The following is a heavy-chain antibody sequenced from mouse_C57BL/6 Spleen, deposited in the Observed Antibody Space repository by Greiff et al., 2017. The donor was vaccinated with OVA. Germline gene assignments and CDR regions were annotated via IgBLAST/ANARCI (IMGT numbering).Heavy chain of an antibody. CDR3: TTWDTTVVRYFDV. V-gene: IGHV14-4*01. J-gene: IGHJ1*03. CDR1: GFNIKDDY. CDR2: IDPENGDT. Sequence: EVQLQQSGAELVRPGASVKLSCTASGFNIKDDYMHWVKQRPEQGLEWIGWIDPENGDTEYASKFQGKATITADTSSNTAYLQLSSLTSEDTAVYYCTTWDTTVVRYFDVWGTGTTVTVSS. D-gene: IGHD1-1*01.